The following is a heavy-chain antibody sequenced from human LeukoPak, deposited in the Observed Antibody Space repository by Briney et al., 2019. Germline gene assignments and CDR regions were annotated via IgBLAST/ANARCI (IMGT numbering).Heavy chain of an antibody. CDR3: ARGFDFKPTYFDY. D-gene: IGHD5-12*01. CDR1: GGSLSGYY. J-gene: IGHJ4*02. Sequence: QTPSLPCTVSGGSLSGYYWHWIRQPPGKGLEWIGYIDYSGGINYHPSLKSRVTISIDTSKNHFSLRLTSVTAADSAVYYCARGFDFKPTYFDYWGQGTLDSVSS. V-gene: IGHV4-59*01. CDR2: IDYSGGI.